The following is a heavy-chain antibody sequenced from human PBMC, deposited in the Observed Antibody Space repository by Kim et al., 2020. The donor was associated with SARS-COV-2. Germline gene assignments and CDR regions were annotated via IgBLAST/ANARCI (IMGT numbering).Heavy chain of an antibody. V-gene: IGHV4-39*01. CDR3: ARPLITPSYYFDY. Sequence: YNPSLKRRVTISVDTSKNQFSLKLSSVTAADTAVYYCARPLITPSYYFDYWGQGTLVTVSS. D-gene: IGHD3-16*01. J-gene: IGHJ4*02.